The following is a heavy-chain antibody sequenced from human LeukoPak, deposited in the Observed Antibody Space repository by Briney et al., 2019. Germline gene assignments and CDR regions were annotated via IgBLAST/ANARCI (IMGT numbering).Heavy chain of an antibody. Sequence: GGSLRLSCAASGFTFSDYGMHWVRQAPGKGLEWVAVISYDGSTKYYADSVKGRFTISRDNSKNTLYLQMNSLRAEDTAVYYCARDSGYPRAHGFDIWGQGTMVTVSS. D-gene: IGHD3-22*01. J-gene: IGHJ3*02. CDR2: ISYDGSTK. CDR1: GFTFSDYG. CDR3: ARDSGYPRAHGFDI. V-gene: IGHV3-30*03.